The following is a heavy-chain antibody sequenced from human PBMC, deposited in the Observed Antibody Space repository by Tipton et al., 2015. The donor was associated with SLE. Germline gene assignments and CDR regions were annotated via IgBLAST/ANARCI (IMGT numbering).Heavy chain of an antibody. CDR2: INPNRGGT. CDR3: ARDLLWETLHGMDV. V-gene: IGHV1-2*06. Sequence: QLVQSGAEVKKPGASVKVSCKASGYTFTGYYMHWVRQAPGQGLEWMGRINPNRGGTNYAQKFQGRVTMTRDTSISTAYMELSRLRSDDTAVYYCARDLLWETLHGMDVWGQGPTVTVSS. D-gene: IGHD1-26*01. J-gene: IGHJ6*02. CDR1: GYTFTGYY.